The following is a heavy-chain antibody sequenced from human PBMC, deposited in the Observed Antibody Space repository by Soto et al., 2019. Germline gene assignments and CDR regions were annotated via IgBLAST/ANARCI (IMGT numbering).Heavy chain of an antibody. V-gene: IGHV4-59*01. CDR2: IYYSGST. D-gene: IGHD6-13*01. J-gene: IGHJ5*02. Sequence: SETLSLTCSVSGGSTSSYYWSWIRQPPGKGLEWIGYIYYSGSTDYSPSLKIRVTMSIDTSQNQVSLKLTSVTTADTAVYYYEAGFDPWGQGTLVTVSS. CDR3: EAGFDP. CDR1: GGSTSSYY.